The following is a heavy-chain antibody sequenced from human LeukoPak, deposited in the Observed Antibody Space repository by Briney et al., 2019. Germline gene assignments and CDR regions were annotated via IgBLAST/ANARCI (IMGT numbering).Heavy chain of an antibody. CDR1: GFTFDDYG. Sequence: PGRSLRLSCAASGFTFDDYGMSWVRQAPGKGLEWVSGINWNGGSTGYADSVKGRFTISRDNAKNSLYLQMNSLRAEDTAVYYCARGGVVKVVVIPDFDYWGQGTLVTVSS. D-gene: IGHD3-22*01. CDR3: ARGGVVKVVVIPDFDY. V-gene: IGHV3-20*04. J-gene: IGHJ4*02. CDR2: INWNGGST.